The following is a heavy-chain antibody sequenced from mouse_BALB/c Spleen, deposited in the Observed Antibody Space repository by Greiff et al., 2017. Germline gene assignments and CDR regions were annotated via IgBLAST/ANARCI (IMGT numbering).Heavy chain of an antibody. Sequence: DVKLQESGGGLVKPGGSLKLSCAASGFTFSSYAMSWVRQTPEKRLEWVASISSGGSTYYPDSVKGRFTISRDNARNILYLQMSSLRSEDTAMYYCAREGDDYAGWFAYWGQGTLVTVSA. CDR1: GFTFSSYA. J-gene: IGHJ3*01. CDR2: ISSGGST. D-gene: IGHD2-4*01. CDR3: AREGDDYAGWFAY. V-gene: IGHV5-6-5*01.